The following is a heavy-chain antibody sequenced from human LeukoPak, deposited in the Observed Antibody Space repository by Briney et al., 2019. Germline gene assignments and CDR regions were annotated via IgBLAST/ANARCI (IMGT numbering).Heavy chain of an antibody. D-gene: IGHD3-22*01. CDR1: RYTFTGYY. J-gene: IGHJ4*02. CDR3: ARLRTYYYDSSGYPFDY. V-gene: IGHV1-2*02. CDR2: INPNSGGT. Sequence: ASVKVSCKASRYTFTGYYMHWVRQAPGQGLEWMGWINPNSGGTNYAQKFQGRVTMTRDTSISTAYMELSRLRSDDTAVYYCARLRTYYYDSSGYPFDYWGQGTLVTVSS.